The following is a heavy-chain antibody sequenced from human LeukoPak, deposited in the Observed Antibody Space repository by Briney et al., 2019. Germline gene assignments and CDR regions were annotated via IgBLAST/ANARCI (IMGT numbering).Heavy chain of an antibody. CDR3: ARARRGDYGDKYYFDY. Sequence: SETLSLTCTVSGGSISSYYWSWIRQPTGKGLEWIGRIYTSGSTNYNPSLKSRVTMSVDTSNNQFSLKLSSVTAADTAVYYRARARRGDYGDKYYFDYWGQGTLVTVSS. J-gene: IGHJ4*02. CDR2: IYTSGST. CDR1: GGSISSYY. D-gene: IGHD4-17*01. V-gene: IGHV4-4*07.